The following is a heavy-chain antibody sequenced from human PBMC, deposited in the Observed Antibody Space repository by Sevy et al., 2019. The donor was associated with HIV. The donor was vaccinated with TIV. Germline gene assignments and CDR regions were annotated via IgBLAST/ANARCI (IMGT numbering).Heavy chain of an antibody. Sequence: SETLSLTCAVYGGAFSGYYWSWIGQPPGKGLEWIGEINHSGSTNNNPSLKSRVTISVDTSKNQFSLKLSSVTAADTAVYYCAAYDILTGYSFDYWGQGTLVTVSS. V-gene: IGHV4-34*01. D-gene: IGHD3-9*01. J-gene: IGHJ4*02. CDR2: INHSGST. CDR3: AAYDILTGYSFDY. CDR1: GGAFSGYY.